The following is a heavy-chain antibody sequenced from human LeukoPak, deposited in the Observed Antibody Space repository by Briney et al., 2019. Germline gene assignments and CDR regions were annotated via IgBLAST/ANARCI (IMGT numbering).Heavy chain of an antibody. CDR3: ARTIAAAVNWFDP. D-gene: IGHD6-13*01. CDR2: ISWNSGSI. J-gene: IGHJ5*02. CDR1: GFTFDDYA. Sequence: GGSLRLSCAASGFTFDDYAMHWVRQAPGKGLEWVSGISWNSGSIGYADSVKGRFTISRDNSKNTLYLQMNSLRAEDTAVYYCARTIAAAVNWFDPWGQGTLVTVSS. V-gene: IGHV3-9*01.